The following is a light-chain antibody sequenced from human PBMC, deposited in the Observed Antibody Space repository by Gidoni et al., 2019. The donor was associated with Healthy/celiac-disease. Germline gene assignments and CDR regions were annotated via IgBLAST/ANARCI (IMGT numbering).Light chain of an antibody. CDR1: SSDVGGYNY. V-gene: IGLV2-8*01. CDR3: SSYAGSNTVV. J-gene: IGLJ2*01. CDR2: EVS. Sequence: QSALTLPPSASGSPGQSVTISCTGTSSDVGGYNYVSWYQQHPGKAPKLMIYEVSKRPSGVPDRFSGSKSGNTDSLTVSGLQAEDEADYYCSSYAGSNTVVFGGGTKLTVL.